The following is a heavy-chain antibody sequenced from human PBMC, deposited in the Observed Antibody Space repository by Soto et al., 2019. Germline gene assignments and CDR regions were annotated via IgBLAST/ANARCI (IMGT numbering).Heavy chain of an antibody. J-gene: IGHJ4*02. CDR1: GYTFTSYG. CDR3: AREMVRGVGSDY. Sequence: QVQRVQSGAEVKNPGASVKVSCKASGYTFTSYGITWVRQAPGQGLEWMGWISTYNGNTKYAQKLQGRVTMTTDTSTSTAYMELRSLRSDDTAVFYCAREMVRGVGSDYWGQGTLVTVSS. V-gene: IGHV1-18*01. D-gene: IGHD3-10*01. CDR2: ISTYNGNT.